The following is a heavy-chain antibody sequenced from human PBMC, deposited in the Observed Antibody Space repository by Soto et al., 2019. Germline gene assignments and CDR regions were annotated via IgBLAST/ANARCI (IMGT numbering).Heavy chain of an antibody. Sequence: SETLSLTCAVYGGSLSKDYRSWIRQPPGKGLEWIGEINHSGSSNYNPSLKSRVSISVDTSKNQFSLKLSSVTAADTAVYYCGRAFGGDSYRDYLXYWAQGMLVTVSS. CDR2: INHSGSS. D-gene: IGHD3-3*01. V-gene: IGHV4-34*01. CDR3: GRAFGGDSYRDYLXY. J-gene: IGHJ4*02. CDR1: GGSLSKDY.